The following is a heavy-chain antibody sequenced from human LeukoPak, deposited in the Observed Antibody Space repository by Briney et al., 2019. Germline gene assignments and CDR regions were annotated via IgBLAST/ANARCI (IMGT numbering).Heavy chain of an antibody. CDR1: GGSFSGYY. CDR3: ARGRLNIAAAGTNYYYYYMGV. CDR2: INHSGST. D-gene: IGHD6-13*01. Sequence: SETLSLTCAVYGGSFSGYYWSWIRQPPGKGLEWIGEINHSGSTNYNPSLKSRVTISVDTSKNQFSLKLSSVTAADTAVYYCARGRLNIAAAGTNYYYYYMGVWGKGTTVTVSS. J-gene: IGHJ6*03. V-gene: IGHV4-34*01.